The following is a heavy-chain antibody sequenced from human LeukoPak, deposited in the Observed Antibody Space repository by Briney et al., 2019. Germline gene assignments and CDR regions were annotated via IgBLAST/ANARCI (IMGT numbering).Heavy chain of an antibody. CDR2: IKSKTDGGTT. Sequence: GGSQRLSCAASGFTFSNAWMSWLRQAPGKGLEWVGRIKSKTDGGTTDYAAPVKGRFTISRDDSKNTLYLQMNSLKTEDTAVYYCTTQLLWFGELSQWGQGTLVTVSS. D-gene: IGHD3-10*01. J-gene: IGHJ4*02. V-gene: IGHV3-15*01. CDR1: GFTFSNAW. CDR3: TTQLLWFGELSQ.